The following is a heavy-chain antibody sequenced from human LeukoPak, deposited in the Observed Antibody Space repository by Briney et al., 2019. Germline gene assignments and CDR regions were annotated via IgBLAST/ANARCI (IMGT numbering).Heavy chain of an antibody. CDR3: AKDQPYYYDSSGPLGGDY. CDR2: ISGSGGST. CDR1: GFTFSSYA. Sequence: PGGSLRLSCAASGFTFSSYAMSWVRQAPGKGLEWVSAISGSGGSTYYADSVKGRFTISRDNSKNTLYLQMNSLRAEDTAVYYCAKDQPYYYDSSGPLGGDYWGQGTLVTVSS. D-gene: IGHD3-22*01. J-gene: IGHJ4*02. V-gene: IGHV3-23*01.